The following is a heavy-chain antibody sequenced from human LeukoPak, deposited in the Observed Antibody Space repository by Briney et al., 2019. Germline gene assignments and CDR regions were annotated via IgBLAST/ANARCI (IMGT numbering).Heavy chain of an antibody. CDR1: GGPISSYY. CDR3: ARDLHGNHAPDYFYYGMDV. CDR2: IYTSGST. D-gene: IGHD1-14*01. V-gene: IGHV4-4*07. J-gene: IGHJ6*02. Sequence: SETLSLTCTVSGGPISSYYWSWIRQPAGKGLEWIGRIYTSGSTNYNPSLKSRVTMSVDTSKNQFSLKLSSVTAADTAVYYCARDLHGNHAPDYFYYGMDVWGQGTTVTVSS.